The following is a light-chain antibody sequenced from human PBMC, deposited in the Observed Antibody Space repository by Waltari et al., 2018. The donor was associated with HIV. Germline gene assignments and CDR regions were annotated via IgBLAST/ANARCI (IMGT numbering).Light chain of an antibody. Sequence: DIVLTQSPDSLAVSLGERATINCKSSQNVLSTSSKKKFLALYQQKPGQSPKLLIYWASNRESWVPDRFSGSGSGRNFSLTISSLQAEDVAVYFCQQYYYIPYTFGQGTKLEIK. CDR2: WAS. CDR3: QQYYYIPYT. CDR1: QNVLSTSSKKKF. J-gene: IGKJ2*01. V-gene: IGKV4-1*01.